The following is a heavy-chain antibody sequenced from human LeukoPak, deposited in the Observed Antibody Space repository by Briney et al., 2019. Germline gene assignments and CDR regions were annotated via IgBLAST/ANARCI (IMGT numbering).Heavy chain of an antibody. V-gene: IGHV3-23*01. CDR1: GFTFSAYA. CDR2: MSGSGGMT. CDR3: AKRYCSGGSCYPYDY. D-gene: IGHD2-15*01. J-gene: IGHJ4*02. Sequence: PGGSLRLSCAVSGFTFSAYAMSWVRQAPGKGLEWVSAMSGSGGMTYYADSVKGRFSISRDNSKNTLHLQMNSLRAEDTAVYYCAKRYCSGGSCYPYDYWGQGTLVTVSS.